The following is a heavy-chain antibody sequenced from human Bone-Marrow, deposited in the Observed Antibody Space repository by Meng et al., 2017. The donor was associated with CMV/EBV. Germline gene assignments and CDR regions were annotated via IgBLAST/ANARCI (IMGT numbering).Heavy chain of an antibody. CDR2: MNPNNGNT. Sequence: ASVKVSCKASGYTFTSYDINWVRQATGQGLEWMGWMNPNNGNTGYAQKFQGRVTITADKSTSTAYMEMSSLRTEDTAVYYCARGRNCRSTSCYVLDTAMVGMHLSYGMDDWGQGTPVTVSS. V-gene: IGHV1-8*01. CDR3: ARGRNCRSTSCYVLDTAMVGMHLSYGMDD. CDR1: GYTFTSYD. D-gene: IGHD2-2*01. J-gene: IGHJ6*02.